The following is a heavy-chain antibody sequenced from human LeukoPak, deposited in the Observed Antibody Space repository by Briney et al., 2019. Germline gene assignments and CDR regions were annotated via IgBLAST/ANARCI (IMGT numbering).Heavy chain of an antibody. CDR2: ISGYNRNT. J-gene: IGHJ3*02. CDR3: ARELGGNSVYAFDI. D-gene: IGHD4-23*01. Sequence: ASVKVSCKASGYTFTSYTISWVRQAPGQGLEWMGWISGYNRNTKYAQKVQGRVAMTTDTSTNTAYMELRSLRSDDTAVYYCARELGGNSVYAFDIWGQGTMATVSS. CDR1: GYTFTSYT. V-gene: IGHV1-18*01.